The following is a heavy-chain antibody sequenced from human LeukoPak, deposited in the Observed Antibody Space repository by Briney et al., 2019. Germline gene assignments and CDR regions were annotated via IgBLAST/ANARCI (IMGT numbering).Heavy chain of an antibody. Sequence: SETLSLTCTVSGGSISSYYWSWIRQPPGKGLEWIGYIYYSGSTNYNPSLKSRVTISVDTSKNQFSLNLTSVTAADTAVYFCARDPDGYKFFDYWGRGRPVTVSS. V-gene: IGHV4-59*01. CDR2: IYYSGST. CDR3: ARDPDGYKFFDY. D-gene: IGHD5-24*01. CDR1: GGSISSYY. J-gene: IGHJ4*02.